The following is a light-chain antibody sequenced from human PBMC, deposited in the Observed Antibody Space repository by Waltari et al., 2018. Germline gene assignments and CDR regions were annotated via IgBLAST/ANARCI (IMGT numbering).Light chain of an antibody. J-gene: IGLJ2*01. Sequence: QSALTQPASVSGSPGQSITISCTGASGVIGSYYYVSWYQQHPGNDPKLVSFDVNNRPSGGSNRFSASVSGNTASLTISGIQAEDEADYDCSSYTKDTRIFGGGTKLTVL. CDR2: DVN. V-gene: IGLV2-14*03. CDR3: SSYTKDTRI. CDR1: SGVIGSYYY.